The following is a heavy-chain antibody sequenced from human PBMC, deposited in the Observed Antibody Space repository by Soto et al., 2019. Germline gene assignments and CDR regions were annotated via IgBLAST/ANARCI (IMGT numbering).Heavy chain of an antibody. D-gene: IGHD3-3*01. CDR3: ARRFGGYFDY. CDR1: GYTFTSHG. Sequence: QVQLVQSGAEVKKPGASVRVSSTASGYTFTSHGIGWVRQAPGQGLQWMGWISVDNGDTNYAQKFQGRVTMSTDTSTSTAYMELRSLRSDDTAVYYCARRFGGYFDYWGQGTLVTVSS. J-gene: IGHJ4*02. V-gene: IGHV1-18*04. CDR2: ISVDNGDT.